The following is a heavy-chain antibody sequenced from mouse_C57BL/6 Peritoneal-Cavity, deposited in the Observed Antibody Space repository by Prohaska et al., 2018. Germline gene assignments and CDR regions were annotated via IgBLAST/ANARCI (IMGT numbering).Heavy chain of an antibody. CDR3: MRYGNYWYFDV. Sequence: EVQLLETGGGLVQPGGSRGLSCEGPGFPFSGFWLSWVRQTPGKTLEWIGDINSDGSAINYATSIKDRVTIFRDNDKSTLYLQMSNVRSEDTATYFCMRYGNYWYFDVWGTGTTVTVSS. V-gene: IGHV11-2*01. D-gene: IGHD2-1*01. CDR1: GFPFSGFW. CDR2: INSDGSAI. J-gene: IGHJ1*03.